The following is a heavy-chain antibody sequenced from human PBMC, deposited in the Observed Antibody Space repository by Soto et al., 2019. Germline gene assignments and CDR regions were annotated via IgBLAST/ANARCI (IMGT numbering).Heavy chain of an antibody. D-gene: IGHD6-6*01. CDR1: GGSISSGGYS. V-gene: IGHV4-30-2*01. CDR3: ARVNSYSSLSYYYYVMDV. J-gene: IGHJ6*02. Sequence: SETLSLTCAVSGGSISSGGYSWSWVRQPPGKGLEWIGYIYHSGSTYYNPSLKSRVTMSVDTSKNQFSLKLSSVTAADTAVYYCARVNSYSSLSYYYYVMDVWGQGTTVTVSS. CDR2: IYHSGST.